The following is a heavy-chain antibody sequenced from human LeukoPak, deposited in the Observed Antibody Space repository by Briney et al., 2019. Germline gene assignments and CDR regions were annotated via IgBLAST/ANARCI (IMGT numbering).Heavy chain of an antibody. Sequence: SETLSLTCTVSGDSLTSHSYYWGWIRQPPGKGLEWIGSIYYSGSTYYNPSLKSRVTISVDTSKNQFSLKLSSVTAADTAVYYCARAPRGRYFDYWGQGTLVTVSS. V-gene: IGHV4-39*07. CDR2: IYYSGST. J-gene: IGHJ4*02. CDR3: ARAPRGRYFDY. CDR1: GDSLTSHSYY. D-gene: IGHD3-16*01.